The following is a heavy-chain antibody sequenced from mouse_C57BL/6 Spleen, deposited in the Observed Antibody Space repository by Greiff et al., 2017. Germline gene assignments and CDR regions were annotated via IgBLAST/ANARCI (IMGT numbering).Heavy chain of an antibody. V-gene: IGHV1-81*01. D-gene: IGHD1-1*01. CDR2: IYPRSGNT. CDR1: GYTFTSYG. Sequence: QVHVKQSGAELARPGASVKLSCKASGYTFTSYGISWVKQRTGQGLEWIGEIYPRSGNTYYNEKFKGKATLTADKSSSTAYMELRSLTSEDSAVYFCATVSYEDAMDYWGQGTSVTVSS. J-gene: IGHJ4*01. CDR3: ATVSYEDAMDY.